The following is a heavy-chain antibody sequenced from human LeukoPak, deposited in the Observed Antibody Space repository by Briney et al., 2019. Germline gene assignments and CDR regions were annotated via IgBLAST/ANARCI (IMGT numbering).Heavy chain of an antibody. J-gene: IGHJ4*02. Sequence: GGSLGLSCAASGFTFSSYAMSWVRQAPGKGLEWVSLISASGGSTYYADSVKGRFTISRDNSKNTLCLQMSSLRAEDTAVYYCAKGRNDYKYYFDYWGQGTLVTVSS. CDR3: AKGRNDYKYYFDY. CDR2: ISASGGST. V-gene: IGHV3-23*01. CDR1: GFTFSSYA. D-gene: IGHD5-24*01.